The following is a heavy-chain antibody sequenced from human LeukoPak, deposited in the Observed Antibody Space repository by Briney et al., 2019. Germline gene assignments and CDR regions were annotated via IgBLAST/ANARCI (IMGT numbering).Heavy chain of an antibody. D-gene: IGHD3-10*01. Sequence: GGSLRLSCAASGFTFSSHRMNWVRQAPGKGLEWVADISGSSDDIHYADSVTGRFTISRDNAKNSLYLQMNSLRAEDTAVYYCARVGTMVWWGQGTLVTVSS. CDR1: GFTFSSHR. J-gene: IGHJ4*02. CDR3: ARVGTMVW. V-gene: IGHV3-21*05. CDR2: ISGSSDDI.